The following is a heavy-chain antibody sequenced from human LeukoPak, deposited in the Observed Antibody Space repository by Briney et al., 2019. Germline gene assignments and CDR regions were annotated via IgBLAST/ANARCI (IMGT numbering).Heavy chain of an antibody. CDR2: ISPNNGAT. J-gene: IGHJ4*02. CDR1: GYTFTGYY. CDR3: TRESGSYHGNDY. D-gene: IGHD1-26*01. V-gene: IGHV1-2*06. Sequence: ASVKVSCKASGYTFTGYYMHWVRQAPGQGLEWMGRISPNNGATSYAQKLQGRVTITGDTSISTAYMELSSLRSDDTAVYYCTRESGSYHGNDYWGQGTLVTVSS.